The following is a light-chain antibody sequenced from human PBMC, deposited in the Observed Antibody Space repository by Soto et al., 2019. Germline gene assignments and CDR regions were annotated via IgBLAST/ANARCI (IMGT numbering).Light chain of an antibody. CDR1: QSINNY. Sequence: DIQMTQSPSSLSASVGDRVTITCRASQSINNYLNWYQQKPGKAPKVLIYAASNLQSGVPSRFSGSGSGTEFTLTISNLQPEDFATYYCQQSYNTPSWTFGPGTKVDI. CDR2: AAS. V-gene: IGKV1-39*01. CDR3: QQSYNTPSWT. J-gene: IGKJ3*01.